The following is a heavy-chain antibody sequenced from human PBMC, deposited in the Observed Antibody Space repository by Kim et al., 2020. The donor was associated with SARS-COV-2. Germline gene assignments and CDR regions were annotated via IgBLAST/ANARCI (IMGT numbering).Heavy chain of an antibody. CDR3: ARDLLTNSWRAFDI. CDR2: INPSGGRT. Sequence: ASVKVSCKASGYRFTSYDIHWVRQAPGQGLEWMGIINPSGGRTSYAQKFQGRVTLTRDTSTSTVYMELSSLRSEDTAVYYCARDLLTNSWRAFDIWGQGTMVTVSS. D-gene: IGHD3-3*01. V-gene: IGHV1-46*01. CDR1: GYRFTSYD. J-gene: IGHJ3*02.